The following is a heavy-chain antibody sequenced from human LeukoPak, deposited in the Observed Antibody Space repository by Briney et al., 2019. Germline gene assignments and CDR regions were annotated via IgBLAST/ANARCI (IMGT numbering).Heavy chain of an antibody. J-gene: IGHJ3*02. CDR1: GGSISSGSYY. CDR2: IYPSGST. V-gene: IGHV4-61*02. CDR3: ARYCSSTTCSLKGAFDI. D-gene: IGHD2-2*01. Sequence: SETLSLTCTVSGGSISSGSYYWSWIRQPAGKGLEWIGRIYPSGSTNYNPSLKSRVTISVDTSKNQFSLRPSSVTAADTAVYYCARYCSSTTCSLKGAFDIWGQGTMVTVSS.